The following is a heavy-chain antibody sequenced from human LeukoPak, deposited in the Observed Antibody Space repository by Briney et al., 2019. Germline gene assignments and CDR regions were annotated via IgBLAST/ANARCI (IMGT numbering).Heavy chain of an antibody. CDR3: ARDDFWSGYYDY. V-gene: IGHV3-30*02. CDR2: IRYDGSNK. D-gene: IGHD3-3*01. J-gene: IGHJ4*02. Sequence: GGSLRLSCAASGFTFSSYGMHWVRQAPGKGLEWVAFIRYDGSNKYYADSVKGRFTISRDNSKNTLYLQMNSLRAEDTAVYYCARDDFWSGYYDYWGQGTLVTVSS. CDR1: GFTFSSYG.